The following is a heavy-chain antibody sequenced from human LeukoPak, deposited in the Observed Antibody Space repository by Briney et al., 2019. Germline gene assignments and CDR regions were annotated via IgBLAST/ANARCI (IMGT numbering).Heavy chain of an antibody. CDR3: AKLGPAMVRGVRSYFDY. CDR1: GFTFSSYA. V-gene: IGHV3-23*01. J-gene: IGHJ4*02. CDR2: ISGSGGST. D-gene: IGHD3-10*01. Sequence: PGGSLRLSCAASGFTFSSYAMSWVRQAPGKGLEWVSAISGSGGSTYYADSVKGRFTISRGNSKNTLYLQMNSLRAEDTAVYYCAKLGPAMVRGVRSYFDYWGQGTLVTVSS.